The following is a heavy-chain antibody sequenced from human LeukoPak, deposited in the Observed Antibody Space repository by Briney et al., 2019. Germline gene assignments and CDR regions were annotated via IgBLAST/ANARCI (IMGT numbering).Heavy chain of an antibody. CDR3: ARDRHYCSGGSCYFSWFDP. CDR1: VYTFTGYY. Sequence: GASVKVSCKASVYTFTGYYMHWVRQAPGQGLEWMGWINAYNGNTNYAQKLQGRVTMTTDTSTTTAYMELRSLRSDDTAVYYCARDRHYCSGGSCYFSWFDPWGQGTLVTVSS. CDR2: INAYNGNT. D-gene: IGHD2-15*01. J-gene: IGHJ5*02. V-gene: IGHV1-18*04.